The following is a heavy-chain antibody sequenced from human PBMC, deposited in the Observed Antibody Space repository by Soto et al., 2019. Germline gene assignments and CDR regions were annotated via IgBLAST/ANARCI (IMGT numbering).Heavy chain of an antibody. CDR1: GGSFSDYF. CDR3: AGREFASSSFHYYYYAVDV. Sequence: SETLSLTCAVYGGSFSDYFWTWIRQPPGKGLEWIGEINHSGSTNFNPSLKSRVAISADTSRNQFSLRVTSVTAADTAVYYCAGREFASSSFHYYYYAVDVWGQGTTVAVSS. D-gene: IGHD6-6*01. V-gene: IGHV4-34*01. CDR2: INHSGST. J-gene: IGHJ6*02.